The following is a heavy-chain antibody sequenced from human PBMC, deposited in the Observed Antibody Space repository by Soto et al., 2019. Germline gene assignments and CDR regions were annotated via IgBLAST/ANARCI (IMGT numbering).Heavy chain of an antibody. CDR3: ARREGTENY. CDR1: GGSLSGYY. CDR2: INHSGNT. Sequence: GGSLSGYYWSWIRQPPGKGLEWIGQINHSGNTNYNPSLESRVTISVDTSKNQFSLKLTSVTAADTAVYYCARREGTENYWGQGSLVTVSS. J-gene: IGHJ4*01. V-gene: IGHV4-34*01.